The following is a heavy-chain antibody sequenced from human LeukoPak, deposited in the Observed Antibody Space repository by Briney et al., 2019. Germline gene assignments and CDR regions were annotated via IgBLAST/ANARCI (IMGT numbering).Heavy chain of an antibody. Sequence: GGSLRLSCAASGFTFSSYGMHWVRQAPGKGLEWVAVISYDGSNKYYADSVKGRFTISRDNSKNTLYLQMNSLRAEDTAVYYCARDHRDIGGWERGHGPFDIWGQGTMVTVSS. CDR1: GFTFSSYG. V-gene: IGHV3-30*03. CDR3: ARDHRDIGGWERGHGPFDI. D-gene: IGHD1-26*01. CDR2: ISYDGSNK. J-gene: IGHJ3*02.